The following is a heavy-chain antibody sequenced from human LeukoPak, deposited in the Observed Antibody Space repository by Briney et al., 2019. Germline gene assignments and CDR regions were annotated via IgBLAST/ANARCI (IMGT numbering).Heavy chain of an antibody. CDR1: GYTFTSYG. V-gene: IGHV1-18*01. Sequence: ASVKVSCKASGYTFTSYGISWVRQAPGQGLEWMGWISAYNGNTNYAQKLQGRVTMTTDTSTSTAYMELRSLRSDDTAVYYCARFYGGNSYYYYMDVWGEGTTVTVSS. CDR3: ARFYGGNSYYYYMDV. D-gene: IGHD4-23*01. J-gene: IGHJ6*03. CDR2: ISAYNGNT.